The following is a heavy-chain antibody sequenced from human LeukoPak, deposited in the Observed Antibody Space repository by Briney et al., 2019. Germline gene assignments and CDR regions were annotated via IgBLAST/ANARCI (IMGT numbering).Heavy chain of an antibody. V-gene: IGHV3-21*04. Sequence: GSLRLSCAASGFTFSSYSMNWVRQAPGKGLEWDSSISSSSSYIYYADSVKGRFTISRDNSKNTLYLQMNSLRAEDTAVYYCARWTSFHSFDIWGQGTMVTVSS. CDR3: ARWTSFHSFDI. J-gene: IGHJ3*02. CDR2: ISSSSSYI. CDR1: GFTFSSYS. D-gene: IGHD1-1*01.